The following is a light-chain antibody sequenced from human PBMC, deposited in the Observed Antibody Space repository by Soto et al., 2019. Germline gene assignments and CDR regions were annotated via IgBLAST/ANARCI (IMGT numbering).Light chain of an antibody. V-gene: IGKV2-28*01. CDR2: LGS. CDR1: QSLLHLNGNNY. Sequence: DIVMTQSPLSLPVTPGEPASISCRSSQSLLHLNGNNYLDWYLQKPGQSPQLLIYLGSNRASGVPDRFSGSGLGTDFTLKISRVEAEDVEIYYCMQALQNPVTFGQGTRLEIK. CDR3: MQALQNPVT. J-gene: IGKJ5*01.